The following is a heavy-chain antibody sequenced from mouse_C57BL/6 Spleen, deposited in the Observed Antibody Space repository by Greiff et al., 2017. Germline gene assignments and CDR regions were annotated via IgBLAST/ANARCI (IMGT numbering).Heavy chain of an antibody. J-gene: IGHJ1*03. CDR1: GYTFTSYW. Sequence: VQLQQPGAELVRPGSSVKLSCKASGYTFTSYWMHWVKQRPIQGLEWIGNIDPSDSETHYNQKFKDKATLTVDKSSSTAYMQLSSLTSEDSAVYYCARGLREGYFDVWGTGTTVTVSS. CDR2: IDPSDSET. D-gene: IGHD1-1*01. CDR3: ARGLREGYFDV. V-gene: IGHV1-52*01.